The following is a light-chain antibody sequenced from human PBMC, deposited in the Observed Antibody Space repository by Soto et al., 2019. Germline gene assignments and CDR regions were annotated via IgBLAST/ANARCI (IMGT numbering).Light chain of an antibody. CDR3: QQYNSYPYT. CDR2: KAS. V-gene: IGKV1-5*03. Sequence: DIQMTQSPSTLSASVGDRVTITCRASQSISSWLAWYQQKPGKAPNLLIYKASSLQSGVPSRFSGSGSGTEFTLTISGLRPDDFATYYCQQYNSYPYTFGQGTKLEI. CDR1: QSISSW. J-gene: IGKJ2*01.